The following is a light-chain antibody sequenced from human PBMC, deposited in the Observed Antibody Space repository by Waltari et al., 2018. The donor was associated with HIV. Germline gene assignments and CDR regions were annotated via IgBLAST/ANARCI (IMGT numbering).Light chain of an antibody. CDR2: DAS. Sequence: AIQVTQSPSSLSSSVGDRVIITCRTSQDIRTSLAWYQQRPGRAPQLLLSDASTLQSGVPSRFSGIGSGTTFTLNISRLHSEDFASYYCQQCASFPLTFGGGTKIQIK. J-gene: IGKJ4*01. CDR1: QDIRTS. V-gene: IGKV1-13*02. CDR3: QQCASFPLT.